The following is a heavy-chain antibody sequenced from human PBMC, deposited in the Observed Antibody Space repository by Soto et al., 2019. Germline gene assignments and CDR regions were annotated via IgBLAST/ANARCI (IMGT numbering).Heavy chain of an antibody. D-gene: IGHD6-13*01. V-gene: IGHV3-11*01. CDR3: ARDGIAASGFFDY. Sequence: GGSLRLSCAASVFTFIDYYMTWIRQPPGKGLECVSYISRDGNTIHYADSVKGRFTISRDNAKKSLYLQMNSLRAEDTAVYYCARDGIAASGFFDYWGQGTLVTVSS. CDR1: VFTFIDYY. CDR2: ISRDGNTI. J-gene: IGHJ4*02.